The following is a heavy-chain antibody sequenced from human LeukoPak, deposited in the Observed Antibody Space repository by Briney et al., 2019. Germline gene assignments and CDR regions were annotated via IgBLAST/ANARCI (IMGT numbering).Heavy chain of an antibody. CDR3: ARMLVMDTAMERDYYDSSGYTLADY. D-gene: IGHD3-22*01. Sequence: ASVKVSCKASGYTFTSYGISWVRQAPGQGLEWMGWISAYNGNTNYAQKLQGRVTMTTDTSTSTAYVELRSLRSDDTAVYYCARMLVMDTAMERDYYDSSGYTLADYWGQGTLVTVSS. CDR2: ISAYNGNT. V-gene: IGHV1-18*01. CDR1: GYTFTSYG. J-gene: IGHJ4*02.